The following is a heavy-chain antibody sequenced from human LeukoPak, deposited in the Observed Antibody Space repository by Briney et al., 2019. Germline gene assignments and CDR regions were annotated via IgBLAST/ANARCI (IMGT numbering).Heavy chain of an antibody. J-gene: IGHJ1*01. CDR2: IYTSGST. V-gene: IGHV4-61*02. Sequence: SSQTLSLACTVSGGSISSGSYHWSWIRQPAGKGLEWIGRIYTSGSTNYNPSLRSRVTISLDTSKNQFSLKLSSVTAADTAVYYCAREFQHWGQGTLVTVSS. CDR1: GGSISSGSYH. CDR3: AREFQH.